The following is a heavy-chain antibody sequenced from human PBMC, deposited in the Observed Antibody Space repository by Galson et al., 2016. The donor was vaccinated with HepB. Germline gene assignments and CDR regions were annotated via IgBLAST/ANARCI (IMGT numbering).Heavy chain of an antibody. Sequence: SLRLSCAASGFSVSSNYMSWVRQAPGKGLQWVSVIFSGGSTYYADSVKGRFTISRDNSKNTLHLQMNSLRAEDTAVYYCARDGEYYYGWGSYAETWGQGTLVTVSS. J-gene: IGHJ5*02. CDR3: ARDGEYYYGWGSYAET. V-gene: IGHV3-53*01. CDR1: GFSVSSNY. D-gene: IGHD3-10*01. CDR2: IFSGGST.